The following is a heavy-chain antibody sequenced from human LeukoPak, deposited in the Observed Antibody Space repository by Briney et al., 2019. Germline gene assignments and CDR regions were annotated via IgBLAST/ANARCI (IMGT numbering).Heavy chain of an antibody. CDR3: AKAYYYDSSGYSDYFDY. D-gene: IGHD3-22*01. V-gene: IGHV3-33*03. CDR1: GFNFRDSG. J-gene: IGHJ4*02. CDR2: MWNDGITG. Sequence: GGSLRLSCAASGFNFRDSGMHWVRQAPGKGLEWVAVMWNDGITGKYADSVKGRFTISRDNAKNSLYLQMNSLRAEDTTLYYCAKAYYYDSSGYSDYFDYWGQGTLVTVSS.